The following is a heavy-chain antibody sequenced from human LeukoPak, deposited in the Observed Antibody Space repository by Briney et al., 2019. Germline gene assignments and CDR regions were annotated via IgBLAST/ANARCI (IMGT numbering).Heavy chain of an antibody. Sequence: PSETLSLTCTVSGGSISSGGYYWSWIRQPPGKGLEWIGRIYTSGSTNYNPSLKSRVTMSVDTSKNQFSLKLSSVTAADTAVYYCAREGYYDSSGYYVSYYYYMDVWGKGTTVTVSS. CDR1: GGSISSGGYY. D-gene: IGHD3-22*01. J-gene: IGHJ6*03. CDR3: AREGYYDSSGYYVSYYYYMDV. CDR2: IYTSGST. V-gene: IGHV4-61*02.